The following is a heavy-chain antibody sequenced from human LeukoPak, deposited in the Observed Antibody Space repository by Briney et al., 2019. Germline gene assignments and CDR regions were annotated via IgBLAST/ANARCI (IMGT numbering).Heavy chain of an antibody. V-gene: IGHV1-2*06. Sequence: EASVKVSCKTSGYTFTDSYIHWVRQAPGQGLEWMGRNNPNSGDSNYSQKFQDRVTMTRDTSISTAYMEMSRLTFDDTAVYYCARSARHCNNGVCFTDYYIDLWGKGTTVIVSS. CDR3: ARSARHCNNGVCFTDYYIDL. D-gene: IGHD2-8*01. CDR2: NNPNSGDS. J-gene: IGHJ6*03. CDR1: GYTFTDSY.